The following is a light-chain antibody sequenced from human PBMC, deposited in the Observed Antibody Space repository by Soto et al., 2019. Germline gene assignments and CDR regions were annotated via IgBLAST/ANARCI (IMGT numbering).Light chain of an antibody. CDR3: QQYDNSIT. CDR1: QSVSSNY. CDR2: GAS. J-gene: IGKJ5*01. V-gene: IGKV3-20*01. Sequence: EIVLTQSPDTVSLSPGETATLSCRASQSVSSNYLAWYQQKPGQAPRLLIYGASSRATGIPDRFSGSGSGTDFTPTISRLEPEDFAVFYCQQYDNSITFGQGTRLEI.